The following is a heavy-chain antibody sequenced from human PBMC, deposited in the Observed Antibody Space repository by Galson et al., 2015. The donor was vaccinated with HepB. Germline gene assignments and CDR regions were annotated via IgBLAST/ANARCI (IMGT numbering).Heavy chain of an antibody. J-gene: IGHJ3*02. CDR3: AKSIVVVPTTPGPHDAFDI. CDR2: IPYDGSNK. Sequence: SLRLSCAASGFTFSGYGVHWVRQAPGKGLEWVAVIPYDGSNKYYADSVKGRFTISRDISKKTLYLQMNSLRAEDTAVYYCAKSIVVVPTTPGPHDAFDIWGQGTRVTVSS. D-gene: IGHD2-2*01. V-gene: IGHV3-30*18. CDR1: GFTFSGYG.